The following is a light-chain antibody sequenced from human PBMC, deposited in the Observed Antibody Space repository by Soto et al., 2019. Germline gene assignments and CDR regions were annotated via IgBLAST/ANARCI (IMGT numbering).Light chain of an antibody. CDR3: QQYDSYPFT. Sequence: DIQMTQSPSPLSASVGDRVTITCRASQSINNWLAWYQQKPGKAPKLLISKASNLKSGVPSRFSGTGSGTEFTLTVSSLKPDDFAGYYCQQYDSYPFTFGGGTKVEI. CDR1: QSINNW. CDR2: KAS. V-gene: IGKV1-5*03. J-gene: IGKJ4*01.